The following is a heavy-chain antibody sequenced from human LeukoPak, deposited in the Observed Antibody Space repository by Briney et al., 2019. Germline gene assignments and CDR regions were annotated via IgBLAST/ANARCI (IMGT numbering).Heavy chain of an antibody. CDR2: IYTSGTT. J-gene: IGHJ6*03. CDR3: ARTYLGTTAGGYYFHMDV. D-gene: IGHD1-1*01. CDR1: GGSISRGTYY. Sequence: SETLSLTCTVSGGSISRGTYYWSWIRQPAGKGLEWIGRIYTSGTTNYNPSLKSRVTISVDTSKNQFSLKLSSVTAADTAVYYCARTYLGTTAGGYYFHMDVWGKGTTVTISS. V-gene: IGHV4-61*02.